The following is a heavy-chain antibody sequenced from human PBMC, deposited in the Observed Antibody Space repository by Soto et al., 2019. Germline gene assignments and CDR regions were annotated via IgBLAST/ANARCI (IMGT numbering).Heavy chain of an antibody. V-gene: IGHV5-51*01. CDR1: GYSFTSYW. CDR3: ARSRSSGIAAAHIPIDYYGMDV. Sequence: GGSLRLSCKGSGYSFTSYWIGWVRQMPGKGLEWMGIIYPGDSDTRYSPSFQGQVTISAAKSISTAYLQWSSLKASDTAMYYCARSRSSGIAAAHIPIDYYGMDVWGQGTTVTVSS. D-gene: IGHD6-13*01. J-gene: IGHJ6*02. CDR2: IYPGDSDT.